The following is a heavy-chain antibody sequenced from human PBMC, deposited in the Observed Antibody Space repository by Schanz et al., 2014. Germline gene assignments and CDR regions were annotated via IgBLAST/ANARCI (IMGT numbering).Heavy chain of an antibody. D-gene: IGHD4-17*01. J-gene: IGHJ4*02. CDR3: ARGYGDSPTDF. V-gene: IGHV1-2*02. CDR2: INPNSGTT. Sequence: QVQLVQSGAEVKKPGASVKVSCKASGYTFVSYSMHWVRQAPGQGLEWMGWINPNSGTTNYAQKVQGRVTMTTDTSTGTAYMELRSLRSDDTAVYYCARGYGDSPTDFWGQGTLVTVSS. CDR1: GYTFVSYS.